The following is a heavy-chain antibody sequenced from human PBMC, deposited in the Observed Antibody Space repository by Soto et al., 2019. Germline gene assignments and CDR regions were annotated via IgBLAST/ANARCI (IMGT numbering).Heavy chain of an antibody. J-gene: IGHJ4*02. Sequence: KPSETLSLTCTVSGDSISSHYCSWIRQPPGKGLEWIGFGSTKYNPSLKSRISISVDTSKNQFSLNLTSATAADTAVYYCARVSTSASGSYYTLDYWGQGTLVTVSS. CDR2: GST. V-gene: IGHV4-59*11. D-gene: IGHD3-10*01. CDR3: ARVSTSASGSYYTLDY. CDR1: GDSISSHY.